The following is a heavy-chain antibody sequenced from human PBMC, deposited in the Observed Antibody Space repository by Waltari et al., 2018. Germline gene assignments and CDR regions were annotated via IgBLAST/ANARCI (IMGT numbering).Heavy chain of an antibody. J-gene: IGHJ4*02. V-gene: IGHV1-46*01. Sequence: QVQLVQSGAEVKKPGASVRVSCKASGYIFTSYFMHWVRQAPGQGLEWLGMVNLSDGGTNYARKFRGRVTMSSDTSTSTFYLDLSSLRSEDTAVYYCAREPPYACYFDYWGQGTLVTVSS. CDR1: GYIFTSYF. D-gene: IGHD4-17*01. CDR3: AREPPYACYFDY. CDR2: VNLSDGGT.